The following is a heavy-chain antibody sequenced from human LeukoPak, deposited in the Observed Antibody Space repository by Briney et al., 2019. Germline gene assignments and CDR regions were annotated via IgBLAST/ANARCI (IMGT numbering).Heavy chain of an antibody. Sequence: PGGSLRLSCAASGFTFRSSWMTWVRQAPGKGLEWVANIKEDGSEKYYVDSVKGRFTISRDNSKNTLFLQMNSLRAEDTAVYYCAKDRAQQLVLDFWGQGTLVTVSS. CDR2: IKEDGSEK. CDR3: AKDRAQQLVLDF. D-gene: IGHD6-13*01. CDR1: GFTFRSSW. V-gene: IGHV3-7*05. J-gene: IGHJ4*02.